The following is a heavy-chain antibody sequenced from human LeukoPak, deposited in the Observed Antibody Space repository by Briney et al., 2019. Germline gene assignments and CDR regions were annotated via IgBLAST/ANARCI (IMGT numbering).Heavy chain of an antibody. Sequence: SETLSLTCTVSGGSISSYYWSWIRQPPGKGLEWIGYIYYSGSTNYNPSLKSRVTISVDTSKNQFSLKLSSVTAADTAVYYCARAVLDAFDIWGQGTMVTVSS. V-gene: IGHV4-59*01. CDR1: GGSISSYY. J-gene: IGHJ3*02. D-gene: IGHD6-6*01. CDR3: ARAVLDAFDI. CDR2: IYYSGST.